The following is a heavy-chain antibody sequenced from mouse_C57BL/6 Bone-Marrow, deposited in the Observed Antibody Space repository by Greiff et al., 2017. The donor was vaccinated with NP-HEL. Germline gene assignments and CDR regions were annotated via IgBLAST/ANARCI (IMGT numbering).Heavy chain of an antibody. CDR1: GYAFSSSW. V-gene: IGHV1-82*01. J-gene: IGHJ2*01. CDR2: IYPGDGDT. D-gene: IGHD1-1*01. CDR3: ASAYYGSSYDFDY. Sequence: QVQLQQSGPELVKPGASVKISCKASGYAFSSSWMNWVKQRPGKGLEWIGRIYPGDGDTNYNGKFKGKATLTADKSSSTAYMQLSSLTSEDSAVYVCASAYYGSSYDFDYWGQGTTLTVSS.